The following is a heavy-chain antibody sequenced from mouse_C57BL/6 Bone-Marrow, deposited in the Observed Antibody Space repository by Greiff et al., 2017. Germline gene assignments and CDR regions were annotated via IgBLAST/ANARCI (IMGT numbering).Heavy chain of an antibody. CDR2: IDPSDSET. D-gene: IGHD2-4*01. V-gene: IGHV1-52*01. Sequence: VQLQQPGAELVRPGSSVKLSCKASGYTFTSYWMHWVKQRPIQGLEWIGNIDPSDSETHYNQKFKDKATLTVDKSSSTAYMQLSSLTSEDAAVYYCARRGDYGEDYWGQGTSVTVSS. J-gene: IGHJ4*01. CDR1: GYTFTSYW. CDR3: ARRGDYGEDY.